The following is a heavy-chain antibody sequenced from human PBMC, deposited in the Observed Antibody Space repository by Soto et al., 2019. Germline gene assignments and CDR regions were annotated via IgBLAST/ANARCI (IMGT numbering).Heavy chain of an antibody. Sequence: VASVKVSCKASDYTFTSNGISWVRQAPGQGLEWMGWISAYNGNTNYAQKLQGRFTMTTDTSTSRTYMELRSLRSDDTAVYYWARGRVVRASGWFDPWGQGTLVTVSS. D-gene: IGHD3-10*01. CDR1: DYTFTSNG. CDR3: ARGRVVRASGWFDP. V-gene: IGHV1-18*04. J-gene: IGHJ5*02. CDR2: ISAYNGNT.